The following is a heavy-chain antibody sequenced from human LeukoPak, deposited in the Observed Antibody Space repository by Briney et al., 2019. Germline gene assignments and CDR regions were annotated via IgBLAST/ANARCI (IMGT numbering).Heavy chain of an antibody. CDR1: GFTFSSYG. CDR3: AKGRRAFDY. V-gene: IGHV3-33*06. CDR2: IWYDGSNK. J-gene: IGHJ4*02. Sequence: GRSLRLSCAASGFTFSSYGMHWVRQAPGKGLEWVAVIWYDGSNKYYADSVKGRFTISRDNSKNTLYPQMNSLRAEDTAVYYCAKGRRAFDYWGQGTLVTVSS.